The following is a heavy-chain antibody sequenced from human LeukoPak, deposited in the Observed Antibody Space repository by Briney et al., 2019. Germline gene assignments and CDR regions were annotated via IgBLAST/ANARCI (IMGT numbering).Heavy chain of an antibody. CDR3: AKTQGYLDY. CDR2: ITGSGST. V-gene: IGHV3-23*01. J-gene: IGHJ4*02. Sequence: GGSLRLSCAASGFAFSSYTMNWVRQAPGKGLEWVSAITGSGSTFYGDSVKGRFTISRDNSKNTLYLQVNTLRAEDTAVYYCAKTQGYLDYWGQGTLATVSS. CDR1: GFAFSSYT.